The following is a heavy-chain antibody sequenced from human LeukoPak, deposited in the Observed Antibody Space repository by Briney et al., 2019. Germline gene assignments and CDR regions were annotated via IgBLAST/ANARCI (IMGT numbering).Heavy chain of an antibody. D-gene: IGHD5-24*01. CDR2: INPSGGST. CDR3: ARENGDGYNPDNYYFDY. CDR1: GYTFTSYY. Sequence: ASVKVSCKASGYTFTSYYMHWVRQAPGQGLERMGIINPSGGSTSYAQKFQGRVTMTRDMSTSTVYMELSSLRSEDTAVYYCARENGDGYNPDNYYFDYWGQGTLVTVSS. V-gene: IGHV1-46*01. J-gene: IGHJ4*02.